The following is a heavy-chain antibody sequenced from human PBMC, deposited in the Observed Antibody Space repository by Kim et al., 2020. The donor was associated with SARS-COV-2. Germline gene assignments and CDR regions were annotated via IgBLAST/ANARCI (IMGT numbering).Heavy chain of an antibody. Sequence: GGSLRLSCVASGFSFSTYSMNWVRQAPGKGLEWVASIRRSRTYIYYADSVEGRFTISRDNAKNSLYLQMNSLRAEDTAVYYCARPRRYGYSYGWVFDFWGPGKLVTVSS. CDR1: GFSFSTYS. CDR2: IRRSRTYI. CDR3: ARPRRYGYSYGWVFDF. D-gene: IGHD5-18*01. J-gene: IGHJ4*02. V-gene: IGHV3-21*01.